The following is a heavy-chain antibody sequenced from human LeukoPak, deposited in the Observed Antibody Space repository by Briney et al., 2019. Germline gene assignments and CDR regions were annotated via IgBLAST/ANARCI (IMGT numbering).Heavy chain of an antibody. D-gene: IGHD5-12*01. V-gene: IGHV3-43*02. Sequence: PGGSLRLSCAASGFTFDDYAMHWVRQAPGKGLEWVSLISGDGGSTYYADSVKGRFTISRDNSKNSLYLQMNSLRTEDTALYYRAKDIGGYSYAADYWGQGTLVTVSS. CDR3: AKDIGGYSYAADY. CDR2: ISGDGGST. CDR1: GFTFDDYA. J-gene: IGHJ4*02.